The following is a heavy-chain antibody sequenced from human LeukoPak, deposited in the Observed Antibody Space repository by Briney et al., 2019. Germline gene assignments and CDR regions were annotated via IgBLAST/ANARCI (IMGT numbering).Heavy chain of an antibody. CDR2: INSDGSST. CDR1: GFTFSSYW. V-gene: IGHV3-74*01. J-gene: IGHJ6*04. Sequence: GGSLRLSCAASGFTFSSYWMHWVRQAPGKGLVWVSRINSDGSSTSYADSVKGRFTISRDNAKNTLYLQMNSLGAEDTAVYYCARAGWRQWLVYYYYGMDVWGKGTTVTVSS. D-gene: IGHD6-19*01. CDR3: ARAGWRQWLVYYYYGMDV.